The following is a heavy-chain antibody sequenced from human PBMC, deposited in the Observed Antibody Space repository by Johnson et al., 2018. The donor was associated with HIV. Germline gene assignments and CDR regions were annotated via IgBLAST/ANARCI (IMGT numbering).Heavy chain of an antibody. J-gene: IGHJ3*02. V-gene: IGHV3-30*19. CDR1: GFTFSTYG. Sequence: QVQLVESGGGVVQPGRSLRLSCAASGFTFSTYGMHWVRQAPGKGLEWVAVTSYDGGNKYYADSVKGRLTISRDNSKNTVYLQMGSLRAEDMAVYYCARGGITFGGVIAPGAFDIWGQGTMVTVSS. CDR3: ARGGITFGGVIAPGAFDI. CDR2: TSYDGGNK. D-gene: IGHD3-16*02.